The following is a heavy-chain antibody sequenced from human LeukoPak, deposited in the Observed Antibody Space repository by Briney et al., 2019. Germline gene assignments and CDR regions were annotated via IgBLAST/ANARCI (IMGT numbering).Heavy chain of an antibody. CDR1: GYTFTSYD. Sequence: ASVKVSCKASGYTFTSYDINWVRQATGQGLEWMGWMNPNSGNTGYAQKFQGRVTMNRNTSISTAYMDVSSLRSEDTAVYYCAKSLTMIVDHPCDSWGQGTLVTVSS. D-gene: IGHD3-22*01. CDR2: MNPNSGNT. J-gene: IGHJ4*02. V-gene: IGHV1-8*01. CDR3: AKSLTMIVDHPCDS.